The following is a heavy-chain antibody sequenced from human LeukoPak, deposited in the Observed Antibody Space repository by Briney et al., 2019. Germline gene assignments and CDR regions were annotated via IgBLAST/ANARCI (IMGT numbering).Heavy chain of an antibody. CDR1: GGSISSYY. J-gene: IGHJ4*02. Sequence: SETLSLTCTVSGGSISSYYWSWIRQPPGKGLEWIGYIYYSGSTNYTPSLKGRVTISVDTSKNQFSLKLSSVTAADAAVYYCARVPDDYGDYYFDYWGQGTLVTVSS. CDR3: ARVPDDYGDYYFDY. CDR2: IYYSGST. D-gene: IGHD4-17*01. V-gene: IGHV4-59*01.